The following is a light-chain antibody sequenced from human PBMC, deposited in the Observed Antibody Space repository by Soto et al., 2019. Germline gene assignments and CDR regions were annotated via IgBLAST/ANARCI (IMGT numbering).Light chain of an antibody. CDR1: SGSIASNY. Sequence: NFMLTQPHSVSESPGKTVTISCTRSSGSIASNYVQWYQQRPGSAPTTVIYEDNQRPSGVPDRFSGSMDSSSNSASLTISGLETEDEADYYCQSYDSSNYVVFGGGTKLTVL. CDR3: QSYDSSNYVV. J-gene: IGLJ2*01. CDR2: EDN. V-gene: IGLV6-57*04.